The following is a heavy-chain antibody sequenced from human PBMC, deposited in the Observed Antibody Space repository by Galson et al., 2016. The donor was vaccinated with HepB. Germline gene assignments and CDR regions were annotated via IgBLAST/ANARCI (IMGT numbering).Heavy chain of an antibody. CDR1: GLTFTGYF. CDR2: IHHTGST. V-gene: IGHV4-34*08. D-gene: IGHD3-16*01. J-gene: IGHJ4*02. CDR3: AAHLWAAHRPYFDF. Sequence: SETLSLTCGVDGLTFTGYFWSWMRQVPGKGLEWLGEIHHTGSTNYNPSVESRISITVDTSKRQFSLTLTSVTAADTALYYCAAHLWAAHRPYFDFWSQGSLVAVSS.